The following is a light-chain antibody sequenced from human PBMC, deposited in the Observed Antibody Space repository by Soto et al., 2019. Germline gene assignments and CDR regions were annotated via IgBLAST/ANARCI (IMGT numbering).Light chain of an antibody. J-gene: IGLJ1*01. V-gene: IGLV2-11*01. CDR2: VVT. CDR1: SIDVGDSDF. CDR3: SSFAATHTYI. Sequence: QSVLTQPASVYGSPGQSITISCTGTSIDVGDSDFVSWYQQHPGKAPKLMIYVVTKRPSGVPDRFSGSKSGNTASLTISGLPDEDEADYYCSSFAATHTYIFGTGTKVTVL.